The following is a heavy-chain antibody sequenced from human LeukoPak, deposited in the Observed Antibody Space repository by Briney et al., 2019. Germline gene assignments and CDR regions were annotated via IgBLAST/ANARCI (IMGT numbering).Heavy chain of an antibody. Sequence: GRSLRLSCAVSGFTFDDYAMHWVRQVPGKGLEWVAGISWNSDTRGYVDSVKGRFTISRDNAKNSLYLQMNSLRAEDTAVYYCARDAGYGYDRFDYWGQGTQVTVSS. CDR3: ARDAGYGYDRFDY. CDR1: GFTFDDYA. J-gene: IGHJ4*02. CDR2: ISWNSDTR. V-gene: IGHV3-9*01. D-gene: IGHD5-18*01.